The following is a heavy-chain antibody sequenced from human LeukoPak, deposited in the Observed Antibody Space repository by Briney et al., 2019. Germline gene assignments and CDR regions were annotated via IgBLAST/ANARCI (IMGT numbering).Heavy chain of an antibody. CDR3: ARALVDSAVVSYGMDV. V-gene: IGHV3-7*01. CDR1: GFTFSNYT. J-gene: IGHJ6*02. CDR2: IKQDGSEI. Sequence: PGGSLRLSCAASGFTFSNYTVNWVRQAPGKGLEWVANIKQDGSEIYYVDSVEGRFTISRDNSKKSLYLQMNSLRAEDTAVYYCARALVDSAVVSYGMDVWGQGTTVTVSS. D-gene: IGHD5-18*01.